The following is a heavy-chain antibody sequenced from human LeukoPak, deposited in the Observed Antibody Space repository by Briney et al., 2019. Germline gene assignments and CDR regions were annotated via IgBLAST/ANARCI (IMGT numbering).Heavy chain of an antibody. V-gene: IGHV4-39*01. CDR2: IYYSGST. Sequence: PSETLSLTCTVSGGSISSSSYYWGWIRQPPGKGLEWGGSIYYSGSTYYNPSLKSRVTISVDTSKNQSSLKLSSVTAADTAVYYCARMDDSSAGYFDYWGQGTLVTVSS. CDR3: ARMDDSSAGYFDY. CDR1: GGSISSSSYY. D-gene: IGHD3-22*01. J-gene: IGHJ4*02.